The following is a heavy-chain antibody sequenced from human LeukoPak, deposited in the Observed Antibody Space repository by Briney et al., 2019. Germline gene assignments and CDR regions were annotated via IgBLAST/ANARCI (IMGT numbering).Heavy chain of an antibody. CDR1: GFTFDDYA. D-gene: IGHD7-27*01. CDR2: ISWNSGSI. CDR3: AKDYFLGATWGYDAFDI. V-gene: IGHV3-9*01. Sequence: GGSLRLSCAASGFTFDDYAMHWVRQAPGKGLEWVSGISWNSGSIGYADSVKGRFTISRDNAKNSLYLQMNSMRAEDTALYYCAKDYFLGATWGYDAFDIWGQGTMVTVSS. J-gene: IGHJ3*02.